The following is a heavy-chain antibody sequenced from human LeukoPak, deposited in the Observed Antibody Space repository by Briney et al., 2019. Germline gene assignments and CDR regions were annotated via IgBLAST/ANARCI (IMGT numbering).Heavy chain of an antibody. J-gene: IGHJ4*02. Sequence: GGSLRLSCAASGFTFSCYAMSWVRQAPGKGLEWVSAISGSGGSTYYADSVKGRFTISRDNSKNTLYLQMNSLRAEDTAVYYCAKDQQEYYYDSSGYYYFDYWGQGTLVTVSS. D-gene: IGHD3-22*01. CDR3: AKDQQEYYYDSSGYYYFDY. V-gene: IGHV3-23*01. CDR2: ISGSGGST. CDR1: GFTFSCYA.